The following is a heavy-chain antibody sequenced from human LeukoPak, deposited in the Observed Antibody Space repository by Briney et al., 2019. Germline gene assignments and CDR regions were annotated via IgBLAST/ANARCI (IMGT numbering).Heavy chain of an antibody. CDR2: ISGSGGST. V-gene: IGHV3-23*01. Sequence: GGSLRLSCAASGFTFSSYAMSWVRQAPGKGLEWVSSISGSGGSTYYAGSVKGRFTISRDNSKNTLYLQMNSLRAEDTALYYCATKGTTVTTNYFDYWGQGTLVTVSS. CDR1: GFTFSSYA. J-gene: IGHJ4*02. D-gene: IGHD4-11*01. CDR3: ATKGTTVTTNYFDY.